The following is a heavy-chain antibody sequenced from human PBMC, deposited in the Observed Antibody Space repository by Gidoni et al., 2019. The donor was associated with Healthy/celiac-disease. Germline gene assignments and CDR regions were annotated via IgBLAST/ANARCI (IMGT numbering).Heavy chain of an antibody. CDR1: GFPFLSHG. CDR3: ARGYCSGGSCYGSYYYYYMDV. V-gene: IGHV3-33*01. CDR2: IWCDGSNK. J-gene: IGHJ6*03. D-gene: IGHD2-15*01. Sequence: QVQLVEPGGGVVKPGWSLRLSCAASGFPFLSHGMHWFRQAPGKGLEWVVVIWCDGSNKYYAEYVKGRFTISRDNSKNTLYLQMNSLRAEDTAVYYCARGYCSGGSCYGSYYYYYMDVWGKGTTVTVSS.